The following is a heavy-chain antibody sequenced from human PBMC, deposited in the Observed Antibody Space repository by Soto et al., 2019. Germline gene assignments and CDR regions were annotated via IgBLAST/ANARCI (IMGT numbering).Heavy chain of an antibody. Sequence: SETLSLTCTVSGGSISSYYWSWIRQPPGKGLEWIGYIYYSGSTNYNPSLKSRVTISVDTSKNQFSLKLSSVTAADTAVYYCARVVAVAGRPDDAFDIWGQGTMVTVSS. CDR1: GGSISSYY. D-gene: IGHD6-19*01. V-gene: IGHV4-59*01. CDR2: IYYSGST. CDR3: ARVVAVAGRPDDAFDI. J-gene: IGHJ3*02.